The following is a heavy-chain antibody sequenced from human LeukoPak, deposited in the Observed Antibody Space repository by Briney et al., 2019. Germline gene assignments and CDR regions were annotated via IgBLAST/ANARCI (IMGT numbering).Heavy chain of an antibody. J-gene: IGHJ4*02. Sequence: PGGSLRLSCAASGFTFSSYSMTWVRQVPGKGLEWVSSISSSGSYINYADSVKGRFTISRDNAKNSLFLQMNSLRAEDTAVYYCARGQTGYYESSGYYYVYWGQGTLVTVSS. CDR3: ARGQTGYYESSGYYYVY. CDR2: ISSSGSYI. V-gene: IGHV3-21*01. D-gene: IGHD3-22*01. CDR1: GFTFSSYS.